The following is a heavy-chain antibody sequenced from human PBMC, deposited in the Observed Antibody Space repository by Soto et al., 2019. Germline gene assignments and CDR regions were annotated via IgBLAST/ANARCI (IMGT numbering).Heavy chain of an antibody. CDR2: MNPNSGGS. V-gene: IGHV1-2*02. CDR3: ARERHLNSPSDAFDL. J-gene: IGHJ3*01. D-gene: IGHD1-7*01. CDR1: GYNFIAQN. Sequence: QVHLVQSGAEVKKPGASVKVSCMASGYNFIAQNIHWVRQAPGLGLEWMGKMNPNSGGSDYAQEFQGRVTVTRDTFILTVYRELTSVKSDDTGVYYCARERHLNSPSDAFDLWGQGTMVIVSS.